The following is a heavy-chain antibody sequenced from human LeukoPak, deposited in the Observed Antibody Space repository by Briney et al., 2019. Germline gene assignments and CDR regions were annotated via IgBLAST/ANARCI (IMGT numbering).Heavy chain of an antibody. CDR1: GFTFDDYA. Sequence: GGSLRLSCAASGFTFDDYAMHWVRQAPGKGLEWVSGITWNSDNIEYADSVKGRFTISRDNAKNSLYLQMNSLRAEDTAVYCCARCIAAAGMPRFDPWGQGTLVTVSS. V-gene: IGHV3-9*01. CDR2: ITWNSDNI. CDR3: ARCIAAAGMPRFDP. D-gene: IGHD6-13*01. J-gene: IGHJ5*02.